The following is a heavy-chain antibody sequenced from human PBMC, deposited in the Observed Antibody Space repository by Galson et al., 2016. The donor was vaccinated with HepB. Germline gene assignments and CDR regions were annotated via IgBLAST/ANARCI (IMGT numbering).Heavy chain of an antibody. CDR2: ISYDANNK. D-gene: IGHD3-10*01. J-gene: IGHJ4*02. CDR3: AKATYSGTYFES. Sequence: SLRLSCAASGFIFSNFGMHWVRQAPGKGLEWVAVISYDANNKYYEDSVKGRFTISRDNSKNTLYRQLNSLRGDDTAVYYCAKATYSGTYFESWGQGTLVTVSS. CDR1: GFIFSNFG. V-gene: IGHV3-30*18.